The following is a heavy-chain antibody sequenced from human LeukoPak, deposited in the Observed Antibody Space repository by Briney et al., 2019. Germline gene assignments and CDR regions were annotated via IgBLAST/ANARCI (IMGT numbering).Heavy chain of an antibody. CDR1: GGSFSGYY. V-gene: IGHV4-34*01. CDR2: INHSGST. CDR3: AKDDESTVPQPSEFDP. D-gene: IGHD4-11*01. Sequence: PSETLSLTCAVYGGSFSGYYWSWIRQPPGKGREGMGEINHSGSTNYNPSLKSRVTISVDTSKNQFSLKLSSVTAADTAVYYCAKDDESTVPQPSEFDPWGQGTLVTVSS. J-gene: IGHJ5*02.